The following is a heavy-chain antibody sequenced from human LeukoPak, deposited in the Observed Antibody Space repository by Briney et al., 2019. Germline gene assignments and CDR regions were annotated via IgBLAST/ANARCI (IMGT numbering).Heavy chain of an antibody. Sequence: PSETLSLTCTVSGDSISSSGYYWAWIRQPPGKGLEWIGNIYYNGDTYYNPSLKSRVTISVDTSENHFSLRLISVTAADTAVYNCARHLGSGTYYAPFDYWGQGILVTVSS. D-gene: IGHD3-10*01. CDR3: ARHLGSGTYYAPFDY. V-gene: IGHV4-39*01. CDR1: GDSISSSGYY. CDR2: IYYNGDT. J-gene: IGHJ4*02.